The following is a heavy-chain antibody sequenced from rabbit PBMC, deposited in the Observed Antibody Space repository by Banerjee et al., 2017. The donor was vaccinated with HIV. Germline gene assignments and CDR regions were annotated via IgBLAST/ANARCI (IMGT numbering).Heavy chain of an antibody. CDR1: GFSFSNRYV. Sequence: QEQLEESGGGLVKPEGSLTLTCKASGFSFSNRYVMCWVRQAPGKGPEWIACIDAGSTGNTYYVSWAKGRFTISRTSSTTVTLQMTSLTAADTATYFCASGYSDIYFNLWGPGTLVTVS. D-gene: IGHD1-1*01. J-gene: IGHJ4*01. CDR2: IDAGSTGNT. CDR3: ASGYSDIYFNL. V-gene: IGHV1S45*01.